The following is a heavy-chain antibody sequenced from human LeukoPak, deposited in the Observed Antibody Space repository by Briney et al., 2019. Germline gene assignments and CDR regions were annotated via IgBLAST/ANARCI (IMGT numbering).Heavy chain of an antibody. V-gene: IGHV1-69*05. D-gene: IGHD2-2*01. CDR1: GGTFSSYA. CDR3: ARGKDIVVVPAALPWFDP. Sequence: GASVKVSCKASGGTFSSYAISWVRQAPGQGLEWMGGIIPIFGTANYAQKFQGRVTITTDESTSTAYMELSSLRSEDTAVYYCARGKDIVVVPAALPWFDPWGQGTLVTVSP. J-gene: IGHJ5*02. CDR2: IIPIFGTA.